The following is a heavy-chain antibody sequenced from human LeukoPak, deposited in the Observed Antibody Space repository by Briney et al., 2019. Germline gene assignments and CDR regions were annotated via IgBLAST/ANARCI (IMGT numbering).Heavy chain of an antibody. CDR1: GFTFSSYS. D-gene: IGHD3-3*01. CDR2: ISSSSGTI. Sequence: QAGGSLRLSCAASGFTFSSYSMNWVRQAPGKGLEWVSYISSSSGTIYYADSVKGRFTISRDNAKNSLYLQMNSLRAEDTAVYYCASPEWLPDSFDIWGQGTMVTVSS. V-gene: IGHV3-48*04. CDR3: ASPEWLPDSFDI. J-gene: IGHJ3*02.